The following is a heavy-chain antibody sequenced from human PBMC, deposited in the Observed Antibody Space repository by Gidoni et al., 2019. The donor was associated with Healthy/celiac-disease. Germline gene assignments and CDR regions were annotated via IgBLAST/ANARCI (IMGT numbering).Heavy chain of an antibody. Sequence: QVQLQESGPGLVKPSETLSLTCTVSGCSISSYYWSWIRQPPGKGLEWIGYIYYSGSTNYNPSLKSRVTISVDTSKNQFSLKLSSVTAADTAVYYCARSPLPGIAVAGYNWFDPWGQGTLVTVSS. V-gene: IGHV4-59*08. J-gene: IGHJ5*02. CDR3: ARSPLPGIAVAGYNWFDP. CDR1: GCSISSYY. CDR2: IYYSGST. D-gene: IGHD6-19*01.